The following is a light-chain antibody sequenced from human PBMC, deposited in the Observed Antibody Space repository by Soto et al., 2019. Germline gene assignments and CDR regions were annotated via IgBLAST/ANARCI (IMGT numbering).Light chain of an antibody. CDR3: SSYTSSSTLYV. CDR1: SSDVGGYNY. Sequence: QSVLTQPASVSGFPGQSITISCTETSSDVGGYNYVSWYQQHPGKASKLMIYDVSNRPSGVSNRFSGSKSGNTASLTISGLQAEDEADYYCSSYTSSSTLYVFGTGTKVTVL. CDR2: DVS. J-gene: IGLJ1*01. V-gene: IGLV2-14*01.